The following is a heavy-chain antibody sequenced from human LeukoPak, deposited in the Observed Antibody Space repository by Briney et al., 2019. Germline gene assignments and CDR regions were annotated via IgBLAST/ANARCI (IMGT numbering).Heavy chain of an antibody. CDR3: ARDYDSSGYYGIGY. CDR1: GFTFSSYA. Sequence: GGSLRLSCAASGFTFSSYAMSWVRQAPGKGLEWVSSISSSSYIYYADSVKGRFTISRDNAKNSLYLQMNSLRAEDTAVYYCARDYDSSGYYGIGYWGQGTLVTVSS. V-gene: IGHV3-21*01. J-gene: IGHJ4*02. D-gene: IGHD3-22*01. CDR2: ISSSSYI.